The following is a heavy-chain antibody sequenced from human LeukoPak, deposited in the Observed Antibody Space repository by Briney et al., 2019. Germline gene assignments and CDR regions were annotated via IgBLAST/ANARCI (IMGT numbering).Heavy chain of an antibody. V-gene: IGHV3-23*01. CDR1: GFTFSSYA. CDR2: ISGSGGST. J-gene: IGHJ3*02. CDR3: ASDSSGYSDVDAFDI. Sequence: GGSLRLSCAASGFTFSSYAMSWVRQAPGKGLEWVSAISGSGGSTYYADSVKGRFTISRDNSKNTLYLQMNSLRAEDTAVYYCASDSSGYSDVDAFDIWGQGTMVTVSS. D-gene: IGHD3-22*01.